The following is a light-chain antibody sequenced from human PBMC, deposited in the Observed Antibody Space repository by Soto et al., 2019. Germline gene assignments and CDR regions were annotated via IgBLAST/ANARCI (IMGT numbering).Light chain of an antibody. Sequence: QSALTQPASVSGSPGQSITISCTGTTSVVGGYNYVSWYQQLPGKAPKLMIYEVSNRPSGVSNRFSGSKSGNTASLTISGLQTEDEADYYCSSYTTTTTRVVFGGGTKLTVL. CDR1: TSVVGGYNY. V-gene: IGLV2-14*01. CDR3: SSYTTTTTRVV. J-gene: IGLJ2*01. CDR2: EVS.